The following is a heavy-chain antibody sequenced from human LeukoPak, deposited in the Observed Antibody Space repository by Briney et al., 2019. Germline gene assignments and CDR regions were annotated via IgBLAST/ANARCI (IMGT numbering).Heavy chain of an antibody. CDR1: GYTFTGYS. V-gene: IGHV1-2*03. Sequence: LGASVTVSCKASGYTFTGYSMHWVRQAPGQGLEWMGWINPNSGGTNYTQKFQGRVTMTRDTSISTTYMELSRLRFDDTAVYYCARGSLVGTSFDYFDYWGQGTLVTVSS. D-gene: IGHD1-26*01. CDR3: ARGSLVGTSFDYFDY. J-gene: IGHJ4*02. CDR2: INPNSGGT.